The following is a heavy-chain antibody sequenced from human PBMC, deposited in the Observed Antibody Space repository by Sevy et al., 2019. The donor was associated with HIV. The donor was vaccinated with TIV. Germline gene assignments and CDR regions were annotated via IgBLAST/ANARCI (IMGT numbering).Heavy chain of an antibody. V-gene: IGHV3-72*01. Sequence: GGSLRLSCAASGFTFSDHYVDWVRQAPGKGLEWVGRIRNRPNSYTTEYAASVKGRFTISRDDSRNSVYLQMNSLKTQDSAVYYCVRGPNCGGRGCQQIGPYCLDVRGKGATVTVSS. CDR2: IRNRPNSYTT. CDR1: GFTFSDHY. CDR3: VRGPNCGGRGCQQIGPYCLDV. D-gene: IGHD2-15*01. J-gene: IGHJ6*03.